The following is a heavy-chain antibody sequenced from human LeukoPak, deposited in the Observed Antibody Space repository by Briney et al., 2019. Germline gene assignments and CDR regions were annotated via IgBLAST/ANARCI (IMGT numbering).Heavy chain of an antibody. V-gene: IGHV4-38-2*02. D-gene: IGHD3-22*01. CDR1: GCSINFGHL. CDR3: ARESSAVAHTMMRDWLDP. CDR2: INHSGRT. J-gene: IGHJ5*02. Sequence: PSETLSLTCDVSGCSINFGHLWGWIRQPPGKGLEWIASINHSGRTYYTPSLKSRVTISVDTLKNQFSLKVTSVTAEDTAMYFCARESSAVAHTMMRDWLDPWGQGTLVTVSS.